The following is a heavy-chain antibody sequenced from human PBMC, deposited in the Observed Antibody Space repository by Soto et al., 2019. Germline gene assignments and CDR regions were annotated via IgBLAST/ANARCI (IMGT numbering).Heavy chain of an antibody. D-gene: IGHD1-20*01. CDR2: IYYSGST. Sequence: SETLSLTCTVSGGSISSSSYYWGWIRQPPGKGLEWIGSIYYSGSTYYNPSLKSRVTISVDTSKNQFSLKLSSVTAADTAVYYCAKYNLRNWFDPWGQGTLVTVSS. J-gene: IGHJ5*02. CDR1: GGSISSSSYY. V-gene: IGHV4-39*01. CDR3: AKYNLRNWFDP.